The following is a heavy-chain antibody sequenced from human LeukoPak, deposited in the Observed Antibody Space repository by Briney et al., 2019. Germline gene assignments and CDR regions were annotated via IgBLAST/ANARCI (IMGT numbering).Heavy chain of an antibody. V-gene: IGHV3-33*01. CDR1: GFTFSSYG. D-gene: IGHD5-18*01. CDR2: IWNDGSNK. J-gene: IGHJ5*02. Sequence: ARSLTLSCAASGFTFSSYGMHWDRPGPGKGLVWVAVIWNDGSNKYYTDSVKGRFTISRDNSKNTLYLQMNSLRAEDTAVYYCARDAGDTAMVDNWFDPWGQGTLVTVSS. CDR3: ARDAGDTAMVDNWFDP.